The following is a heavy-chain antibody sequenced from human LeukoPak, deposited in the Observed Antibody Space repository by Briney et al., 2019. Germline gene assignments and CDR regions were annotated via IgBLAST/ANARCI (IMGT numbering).Heavy chain of an antibody. CDR1: GFTFGTYA. Sequence: GGSLRLSCAASGFTFGTYAMNWVRQAPGKGLEWVSYISSSSSTIYFPDSVRGRFTISRDNAKNSLYLQMNGLRDEDTAVYYCARDAGSGYFDYWGQGTLVTVSS. V-gene: IGHV3-48*02. CDR3: ARDAGSGYFDY. CDR2: ISSSSSTI. D-gene: IGHD6-19*01. J-gene: IGHJ4*02.